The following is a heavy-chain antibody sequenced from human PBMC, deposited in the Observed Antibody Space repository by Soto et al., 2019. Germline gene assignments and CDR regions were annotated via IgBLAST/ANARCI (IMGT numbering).Heavy chain of an antibody. J-gene: IGHJ6*02. CDR2: IYHSGST. V-gene: IGHV4-30-2*01. CDR3: ARDHQSYYGMDV. Sequence: PSETLSLTCAVSVGSISSGGYSWSWIRQPPGKGLEWIGYIYHSGSTYYNPSLKSRVTISVDRSKNQFSLKLSSVTAADTAVYYCARDHQSYYGMDVWGQGTTVTVSS. CDR1: VGSISSGGYS.